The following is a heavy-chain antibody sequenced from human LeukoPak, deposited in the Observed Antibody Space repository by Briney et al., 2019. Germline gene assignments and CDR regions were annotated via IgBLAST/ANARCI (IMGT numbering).Heavy chain of an antibody. D-gene: IGHD6-19*01. CDR3: ARDRLPYSSGWVTEGWFDP. CDR1: GGSISSYY. Sequence: PSETLSLTCTVSGGSISSYYWSWIRQPPGKGLEWIGYIYYSGSTYYNPSLKSRVTISVDTSKNQFSLKLSSVTAADTAVYYCARDRLPYSSGWVTEGWFDPWGQGTLVTVSS. V-gene: IGHV4-59*12. CDR2: IYYSGST. J-gene: IGHJ5*02.